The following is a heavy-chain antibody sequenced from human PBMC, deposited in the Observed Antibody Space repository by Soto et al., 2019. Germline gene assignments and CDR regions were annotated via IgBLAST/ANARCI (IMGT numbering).Heavy chain of an antibody. CDR1: GFTFNTYS. J-gene: IGHJ4*02. V-gene: IGHV3-33*01. D-gene: IGHD4-17*01. CDR2: IWYDGTQK. CDR3: ARAGGTTVTGLWHFDS. Sequence: PGGSLRLSCEASGFTFNTYSMHWVRQPPGKGLEWLAAIWYDGTQKYYADSVKGRFIIPRDNSKKTLYLEMNSLRAEDTAVYYCARAGGTTVTGLWHFDSWGQGTLVTVSS.